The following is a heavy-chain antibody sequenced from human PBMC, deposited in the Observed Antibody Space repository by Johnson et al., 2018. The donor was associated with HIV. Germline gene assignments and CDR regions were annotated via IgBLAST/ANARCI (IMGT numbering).Heavy chain of an antibody. Sequence: VQLVESGGGLVQPGGSLRLSCAASGFTFSFYWMSWVRQAPGKGLEWVANIKQDGTEKFYADSVKGRFTISRDNAMNSLYLQMNTVRAEETAVYYCATVIAGAGTGAFDIWGQGTMVTVSS. CDR2: IKQDGTEK. D-gene: IGHD6-19*01. CDR1: GFTFSFYW. CDR3: ATVIAGAGTGAFDI. V-gene: IGHV3-7*01. J-gene: IGHJ3*02.